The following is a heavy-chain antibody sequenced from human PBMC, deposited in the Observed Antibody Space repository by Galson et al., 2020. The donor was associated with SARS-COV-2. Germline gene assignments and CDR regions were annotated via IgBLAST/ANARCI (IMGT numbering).Heavy chain of an antibody. J-gene: IGHJ3*02. CDR1: AGSMTDYY. Sequence: ASETLSLTCTVSAGSMTDYYWTWIRQPPGKGPEWIGFIHDREKTKYNPSLEGRVTISLDTSKYQFYLTLHSVTAADTAVYYCAATWIQFDAFDIWGQGIMVGVSS. CDR3: AATWIQFDAFDI. D-gene: IGHD5-18*01. CDR2: IHDREKT. V-gene: IGHV4-59*01.